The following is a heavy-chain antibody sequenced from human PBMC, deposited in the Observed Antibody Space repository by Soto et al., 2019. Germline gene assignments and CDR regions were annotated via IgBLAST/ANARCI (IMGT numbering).Heavy chain of an antibody. V-gene: IGHV4-59*01. CDR1: GGSISSYY. CDR2: IYYSGST. D-gene: IGHD3-3*01. Sequence: SETLSLTCTVSGGSISSYYWSWIRQPPGKGLEWIGYIYYSGSTNYNPFLKSRVTISVDTSKNQFSLKLSSVTAADTAVYYCARGTRPHYDFWSGYEANWFDPWGQGTLVTVS. J-gene: IGHJ5*02. CDR3: ARGTRPHYDFWSGYEANWFDP.